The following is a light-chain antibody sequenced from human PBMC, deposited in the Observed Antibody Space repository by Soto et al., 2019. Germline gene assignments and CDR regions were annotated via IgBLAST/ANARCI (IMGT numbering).Light chain of an antibody. Sequence: DIQMTQSPSTLSTSVGDRVTLTCRASQYISTWLAWYQQKPGRVPKLLIYKASNLESGVPSRFSGSGSGTEFTLTISSLQPDDFATYYCQQYNSYPYTFGQGTNLEIK. J-gene: IGKJ2*01. CDR2: KAS. V-gene: IGKV1-5*03. CDR1: QYISTW. CDR3: QQYNSYPYT.